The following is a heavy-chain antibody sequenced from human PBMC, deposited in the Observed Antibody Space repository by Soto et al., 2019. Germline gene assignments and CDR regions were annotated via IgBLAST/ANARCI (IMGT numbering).Heavy chain of an antibody. V-gene: IGHV4-34*01. CDR1: GGPFSDYY. CDR3: ARGGYCSGGSCSGPSFEY. D-gene: IGHD2-15*01. Sequence: QVQLQQWGAGLLKPSETLSLTCAVHGGPFSDYYWSWIRQPPGKGLAWVGEINQSGSTDYNPSLKRRVTISVDTSKNQFSLKLSSVTAAYTALYYCARGGYCSGGSCSGPSFEYWGHGTLVTVSS. CDR2: INQSGST. J-gene: IGHJ4*01.